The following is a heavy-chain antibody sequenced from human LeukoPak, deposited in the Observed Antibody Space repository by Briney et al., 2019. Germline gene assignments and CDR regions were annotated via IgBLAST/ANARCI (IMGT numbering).Heavy chain of an antibody. J-gene: IGHJ3*02. CDR3: ALQLEKYCSGGSCPAGPFDI. CDR2: IYYSGST. D-gene: IGHD2-15*01. Sequence: SETLSLTCTVSGGSISSSSYYWGWIRQPPGKGLEWIGYIYYSGSTYYNPSLKSRVTISVDTSKNQFALKLTSVTAADTAVYYCALQLEKYCSGGSCPAGPFDIWGQGTMVTVSS. V-gene: IGHV4-31*03. CDR1: GGSISSSSYY.